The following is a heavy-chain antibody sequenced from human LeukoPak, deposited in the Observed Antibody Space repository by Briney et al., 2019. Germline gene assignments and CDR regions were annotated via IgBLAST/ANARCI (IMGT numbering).Heavy chain of an antibody. CDR3: ASLYYYDSSGYSDY. CDR1: GFTLSSYW. D-gene: IGHD3-22*01. J-gene: IGHJ4*02. Sequence: GGSLRLSCAASGFTLSSYWMHWVRQAPGKGLEWVSYISSSGSTIYYADSVKGRFTISRDNAKNSLYLQMNSLRAEDTAVYYCASLYYYDSSGYSDYWGQGTLVTVSS. CDR2: ISSSGSTI. V-gene: IGHV3-48*04.